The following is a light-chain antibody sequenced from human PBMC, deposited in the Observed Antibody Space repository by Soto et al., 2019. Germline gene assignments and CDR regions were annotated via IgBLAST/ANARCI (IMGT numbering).Light chain of an antibody. CDR1: QSVGSY. V-gene: IGKV3-11*01. CDR3: QQRSNWPPLLT. J-gene: IGKJ4*01. CDR2: DAS. Sequence: ETVLTQSPATLSLSPGERATLSCRASQSVGSYLAWDQQKPGQAPRLLIYDASTRATGIPARFSGSGSGTDFTLTISSLETEDFAVYYCQQRSNWPPLLTFGGGTKVEIK.